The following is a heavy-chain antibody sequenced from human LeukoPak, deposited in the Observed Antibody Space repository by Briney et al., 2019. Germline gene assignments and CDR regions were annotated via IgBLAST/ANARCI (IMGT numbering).Heavy chain of an antibody. D-gene: IGHD6-19*01. J-gene: IGHJ4*02. CDR1: GFTFSSYA. CDR3: AKENSQWLVVLTYFDY. V-gene: IGHV3-30-3*01. CDR2: ISYDGSNK. Sequence: QAGGSLRLSCAASGFTFSSYAKHWVRQAPGKGLEWVAVISYDGSNKYYADSVKGRFTISRDNSKNTLYLQMNSLRAEDTAVYYCAKENSQWLVVLTYFDYWGQGTLVTVSS.